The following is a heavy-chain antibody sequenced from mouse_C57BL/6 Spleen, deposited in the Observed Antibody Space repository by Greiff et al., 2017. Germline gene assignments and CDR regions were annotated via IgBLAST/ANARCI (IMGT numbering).Heavy chain of an antibody. D-gene: IGHD1-1*01. CDR3: ARSAVVRRDWYFDV. Sequence: VQLQQPGTELVKPGASVKLSCKASGYTFTSYWMHWVKQRPGQGLEWIGEILPGSGSTNYNEKFKGKATFTADTSSNTAYMQLSSLTTEDSAIYYCARSAVVRRDWYFDVWGTGTTVTVSS. J-gene: IGHJ1*03. CDR2: ILPGSGST. V-gene: IGHV1-9*01. CDR1: GYTFTSYW.